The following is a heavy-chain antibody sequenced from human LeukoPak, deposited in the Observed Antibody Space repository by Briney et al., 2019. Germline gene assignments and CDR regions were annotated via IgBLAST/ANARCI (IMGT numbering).Heavy chain of an antibody. CDR3: AKRFSSSSSPYYYYGMDV. J-gene: IGHJ6*02. D-gene: IGHD6-13*01. CDR1: GYTFTSYD. Sequence: ASVKVSCKASGYTFTSYDINWVRQATGQGLEWMGWMNPNSGNTGYAQKFQGRVTMTRNTSISTAYMELSSLRSEDTAVYYCAKRFSSSSSPYYYYGMDVRGQGTTVTVSS. V-gene: IGHV1-8*01. CDR2: MNPNSGNT.